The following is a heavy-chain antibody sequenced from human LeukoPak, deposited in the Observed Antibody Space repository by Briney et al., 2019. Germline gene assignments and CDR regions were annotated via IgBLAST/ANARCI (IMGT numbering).Heavy chain of an antibody. V-gene: IGHV4-34*01. D-gene: IGHD2-15*01. J-gene: IGHJ5*02. CDR2: INHSGST. CDR1: GGSFSGYY. CDR3: ARAATKGVVLNWFDP. Sequence: KPSETLSLTCAVYGGSFSGYYWSWIRQPPGKGLEWIGEINHSGSTNYNPSLKSRVTISVDTSKNQFSLKLSSVTAADTAVYYCARAATKGVVLNWFDPWGQGTLVTVSS.